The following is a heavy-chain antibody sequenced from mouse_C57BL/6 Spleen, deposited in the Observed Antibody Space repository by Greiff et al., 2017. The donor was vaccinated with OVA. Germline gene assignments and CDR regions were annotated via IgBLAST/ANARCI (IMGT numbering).Heavy chain of an antibody. V-gene: IGHV1-15*01. J-gene: IGHJ1*03. Sequence: VKLQQSGAELVRPGASVTLSCKASGYTFTDYEMHWVKQTPVHGLEWIGAIDPETGGTAYNQKFKGKAILTADKSSSTAYMELRSLTSEDSAVYYCTIYGSYWYFDVWGTGTTVTVSS. D-gene: IGHD1-1*01. CDR1: GYTFTDYE. CDR3: TIYGSYWYFDV. CDR2: IDPETGGT.